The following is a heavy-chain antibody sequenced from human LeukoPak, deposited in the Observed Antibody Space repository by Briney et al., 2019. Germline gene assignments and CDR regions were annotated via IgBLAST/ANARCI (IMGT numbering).Heavy chain of an antibody. J-gene: IGHJ4*02. V-gene: IGHV4-59*02. CDR2: GGST. CDR3: ARNGYSSGYLVDY. D-gene: IGHD3-22*01. Sequence: SETLSLTCVVSGGSVSGYYWGWIRQPPGRGLEWIGYGGSTNYNPSFKSRITISVDTSRNQFSLQLSSVTAADTAVYYCARNGYSSGYLVDYWGQGTLVTVSS. CDR1: GGSVSGYY.